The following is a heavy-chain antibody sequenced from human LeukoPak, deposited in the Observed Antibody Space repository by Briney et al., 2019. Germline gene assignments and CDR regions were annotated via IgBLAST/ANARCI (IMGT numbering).Heavy chain of an antibody. Sequence: GGSLRLSCAASGFTFSSYAMSWVRQAPGKGLEWVSAISGSGGSTYYADSVKGRFTISRDNSKNTLYLQMNSLRAEDTAVYYCAKDPRPLRHFDWLPPYFDYWGQGTLVTVSS. V-gene: IGHV3-23*01. CDR1: GFTFSSYA. J-gene: IGHJ4*02. D-gene: IGHD3-9*01. CDR2: ISGSGGST. CDR3: AKDPRPLRHFDWLPPYFDY.